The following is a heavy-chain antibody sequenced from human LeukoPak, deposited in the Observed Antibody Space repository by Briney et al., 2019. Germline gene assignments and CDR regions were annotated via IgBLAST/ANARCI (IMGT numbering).Heavy chain of an antibody. Sequence: GGSLRLSCAASGFTFSSYWMHWVRHAPGKGLVWVSRINSDGSSTSYADSVKGRFTISRDNAKNTLYLQMNSLRAEDTAVYYCARVMRSGWYWYFDYWGQGTLVTVSS. V-gene: IGHV3-74*01. J-gene: IGHJ4*02. CDR2: INSDGSST. CDR1: GFTFSSYW. CDR3: ARVMRSGWYWYFDY. D-gene: IGHD6-19*01.